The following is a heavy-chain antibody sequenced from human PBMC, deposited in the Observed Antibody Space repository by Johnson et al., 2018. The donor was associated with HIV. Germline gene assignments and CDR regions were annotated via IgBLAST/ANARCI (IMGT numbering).Heavy chain of an antibody. D-gene: IGHD2-21*01. CDR2: IYSGGST. J-gene: IGHJ3*02. CDR3: ARGGPFHAFDI. CDR1: GFTVSSNY. V-gene: IGHV3-53*01. Sequence: MQLVVSGGGLIQPGGSLRLSCAASGFTVSSNYMSWVRQAPGKGLEWVSVIYSGGSTYYADSVKGRFTISRDNAKNPLFLQMNSLRAEDTAMYFCARGGPFHAFDIWGHGTTVTVSS.